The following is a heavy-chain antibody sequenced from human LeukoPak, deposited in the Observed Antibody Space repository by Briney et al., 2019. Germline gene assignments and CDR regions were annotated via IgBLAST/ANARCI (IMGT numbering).Heavy chain of an antibody. V-gene: IGHV3-30*03. D-gene: IGHD6-19*01. CDR2: ISYDGSNK. J-gene: IGHJ6*02. CDR3: AREIVGIAVAGTDYYYGMDV. Sequence: PGGSLRLSCAASGFTFSSYGMHWVRQAPGKGLEWVAVISYDGSNKYYADSVKGRFTISRDNSKNTLYLQMNSLRAEDTAVYYCAREIVGIAVAGTDYYYGMDVWGQGTTVTVSS. CDR1: GFTFSSYG.